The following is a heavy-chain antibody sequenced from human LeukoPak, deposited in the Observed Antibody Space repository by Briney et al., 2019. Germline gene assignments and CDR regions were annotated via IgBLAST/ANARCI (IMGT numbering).Heavy chain of an antibody. Sequence: GGSLRLSCAASGFTFSNYGMGWVRQPPGEGLEWVSAISGSGGSTYYADSVRGRFTISRDNSKNTLYLQMNILRAEDTAVYYCAKDISGSRKGSGIWGQGTMVTVSS. CDR3: AKDISGSRKGSGI. CDR2: ISGSGGST. V-gene: IGHV3-23*01. D-gene: IGHD1-26*01. J-gene: IGHJ3*02. CDR1: GFTFSNYG.